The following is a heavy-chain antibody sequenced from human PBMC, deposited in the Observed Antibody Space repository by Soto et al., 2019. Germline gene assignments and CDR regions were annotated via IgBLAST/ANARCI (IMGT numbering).Heavy chain of an antibody. CDR1: GFTFSNYW. V-gene: IGHV3-74*01. Sequence: EVQLVESGGGLVQPGGSLRLSCVASGFTFSNYWMHWVRQAPGKGLVWVSRISPGGSNTNYADSVKGRFTISRDNAKNTVYLQMNSLRAEDTALYYCARDNRKSYWGQGTLVTVSS. CDR3: ARDNRKSY. CDR2: ISPGGSNT. J-gene: IGHJ4*02.